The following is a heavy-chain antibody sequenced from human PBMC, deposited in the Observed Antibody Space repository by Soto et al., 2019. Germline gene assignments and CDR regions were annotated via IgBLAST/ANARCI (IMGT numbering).Heavy chain of an antibody. CDR2: IFYSGYT. CDR3: ARGVAPNEFAS. CDR1: GGCSNSYS. Sequence: PLLPRSLACSVAGGCSNSYSSSWIRQPPGKGLEWIGYIFYSGYTKCDPSLKSRVTITVHTSKNQFSLTLSSVTAADTAVYYCARGVAPNEFASWGQGNPVPVS. D-gene: IGHD5-12*01. V-gene: IGHV4-59*01. J-gene: IGHJ4*02.